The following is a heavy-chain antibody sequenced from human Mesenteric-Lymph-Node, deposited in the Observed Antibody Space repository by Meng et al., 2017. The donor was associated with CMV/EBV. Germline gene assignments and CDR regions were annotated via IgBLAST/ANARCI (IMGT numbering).Heavy chain of an antibody. Sequence: FSLTTAEVGFGWIRQPPGKALEWLALIYWDDDKRYSPSLKNRLTITKDASKNQVVLTMTNMDPVDTATYYCAHKPPPAGTPPLWFDPWGPGTLVTVSS. CDR1: FSLTTAEVG. D-gene: IGHD1-14*01. CDR3: AHKPPPAGTPPLWFDP. CDR2: IYWDDDK. J-gene: IGHJ5*02. V-gene: IGHV2-5*02.